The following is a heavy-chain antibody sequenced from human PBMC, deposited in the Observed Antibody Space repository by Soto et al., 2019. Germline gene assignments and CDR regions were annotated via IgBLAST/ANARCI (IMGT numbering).Heavy chain of an antibody. CDR2: LWFDGSNK. CDR3: ARGQLPAATTYFDF. Sequence: SLRLSCAASGFTFSSYAIHWVRQAPGKGLEWVAILWFDGSNKYYADSVKGRFSISRDNSKNTLFLQMDSLRAEDTAVYYCARGQLPAATTYFDFWGQGTLVTVSS. D-gene: IGHD2-15*01. CDR1: GFTFSSYA. V-gene: IGHV3-33*01. J-gene: IGHJ4*02.